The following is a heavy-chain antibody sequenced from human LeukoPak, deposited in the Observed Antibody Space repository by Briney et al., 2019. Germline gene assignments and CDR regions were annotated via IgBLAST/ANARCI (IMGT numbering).Heavy chain of an antibody. V-gene: IGHV3-23*01. CDR2: ISGSGGRP. D-gene: IGHD2-2*01. Sequence: GGSLRLSCAASGFTFSSCAMSWVRQAPGKGLEWVSAISGSGGRPYYADSVKGRFTISRDNSKNTLYLQMNSLRAEDTAVYYCASDVGYCSSTSCSAYYYYMDVWGKGTTVTVSS. CDR3: ASDVGYCSSTSCSAYYYYMDV. CDR1: GFTFSSCA. J-gene: IGHJ6*03.